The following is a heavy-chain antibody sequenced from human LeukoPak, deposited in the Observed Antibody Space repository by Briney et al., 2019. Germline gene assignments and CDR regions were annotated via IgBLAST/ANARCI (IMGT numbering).Heavy chain of an antibody. CDR1: GHTFTGYY. V-gene: IGHV1-24*01. J-gene: IGHJ4*02. Sequence: ASVKVSCKASGHTFTGYYMHWVRQAPGKGLEWMGGFDPEDGETIYAQKFQGRVTMTEDTSTDTAYMELSSLRSEDTAVYYCATDRTARLRSVNFDCWGQGTLVTVSS. CDR3: ATDRTARLRSVNFDC. D-gene: IGHD6-6*01. CDR2: FDPEDGET.